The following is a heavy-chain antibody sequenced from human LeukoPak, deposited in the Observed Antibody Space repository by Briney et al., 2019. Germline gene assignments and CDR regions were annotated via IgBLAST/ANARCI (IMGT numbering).Heavy chain of an antibody. CDR1: GFTFSSYG. D-gene: IGHD6-13*01. Sequence: PGGSLRLSCAASGFTFSSYGMHWVRQAPGKGLEWVAVIWYDGSNKYYADSVKGRFTISRDNSKNTLYLQMSSLRAEDTAVYYCARDRTPMGSSWYDYYYGMDVWGQGTTVTVSS. J-gene: IGHJ6*02. CDR3: ARDRTPMGSSWYDYYYGMDV. V-gene: IGHV3-33*01. CDR2: IWYDGSNK.